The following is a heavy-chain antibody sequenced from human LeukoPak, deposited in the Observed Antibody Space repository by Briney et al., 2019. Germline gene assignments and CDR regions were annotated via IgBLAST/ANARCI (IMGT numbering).Heavy chain of an antibody. J-gene: IGHJ4*02. D-gene: IGHD3-10*01. CDR1: GGSSSSSSYY. V-gene: IGHV4-39*01. CDR2: IYYSGST. CDR3: ARLLWFGELPFDY. Sequence: DTLSLTCTVSGGSSSSSSYYWGWIRQPPGKGLEWIGSIYYSGSTYYNPSLKSRVTISVDTSKNQFSLKLSSVTAADTAVYYCARLLWFGELPFDYWGQGTLVTVSS.